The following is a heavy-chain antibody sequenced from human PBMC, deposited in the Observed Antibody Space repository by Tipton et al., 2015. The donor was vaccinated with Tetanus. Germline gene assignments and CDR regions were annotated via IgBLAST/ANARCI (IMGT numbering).Heavy chain of an antibody. Sequence: QLVQSGGGLIQPGGSLRPSCAASGFTVSSNYMSWVRQAPGKGLEWVSVIYSGGSTYYAGSVKGRFTISRDNSKNTLYLQMNSLRAEDAAVYYCARDSTFGGVIVSDAFDIWGQGTMDTVSS. J-gene: IGHJ3*02. CDR3: ARDSTFGGVIVSDAFDI. CDR1: GFTVSSNY. V-gene: IGHV3-53*01. D-gene: IGHD3-16*02. CDR2: IYSGGST.